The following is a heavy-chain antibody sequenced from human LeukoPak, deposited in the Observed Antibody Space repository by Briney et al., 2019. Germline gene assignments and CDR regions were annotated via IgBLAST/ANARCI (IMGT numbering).Heavy chain of an antibody. CDR1: GFTFSSYG. CDR2: IWYDGSNK. J-gene: IGHJ3*02. D-gene: IGHD4-17*01. Sequence: PGGSLRLSCAASGFTFSSYGMHWVRQAPGKGLEWVAVIWYDGSNKYYADSVKGRFTISRDNSKNTLYLQMNSLRAEDTAVYYCARRRRSTVTTYGDAFDIWGQGTMVIVSS. CDR3: ARRRRSTVTTYGDAFDI. V-gene: IGHV3-33*01.